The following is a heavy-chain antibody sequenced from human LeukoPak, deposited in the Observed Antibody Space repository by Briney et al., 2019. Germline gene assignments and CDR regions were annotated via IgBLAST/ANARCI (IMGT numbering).Heavy chain of an antibody. V-gene: IGHV1-18*01. J-gene: IGHJ4*02. CDR1: GNTFTSYG. CDR3: ARDRQCGY. Sequence: GASVKVSCNASGNTFTSYGIIWVRQGPGQGLEWMGWISAYNGNTNYAPKLQGRVTMTTDTSTSTAYMELRSLRSDDTAVYYCARDRQCGYWGQGTLVTVSS. D-gene: IGHD2-21*01. CDR2: ISAYNGNT.